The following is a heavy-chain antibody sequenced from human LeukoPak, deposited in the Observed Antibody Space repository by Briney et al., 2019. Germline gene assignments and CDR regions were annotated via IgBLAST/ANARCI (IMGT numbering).Heavy chain of an antibody. CDR1: GYTFTSYA. D-gene: IGHD3-22*01. CDR3: ARVSQDSRGYKHVFDY. Sequence: ASVKVSCKASGYTFTSYAISWVRQAPGQGLEWMGWISADNGNTDYAQRFQGRVTMTRDTSTSTVYMELSSLRSEDTAVYFCARVSQDSRGYKHVFDYWGQGTLVTVSS. V-gene: IGHV1-18*01. CDR2: ISADNGNT. J-gene: IGHJ4*02.